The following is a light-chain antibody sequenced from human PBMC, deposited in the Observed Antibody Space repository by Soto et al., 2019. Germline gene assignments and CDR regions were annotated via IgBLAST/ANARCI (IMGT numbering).Light chain of an antibody. V-gene: IGLV2-14*01. CDR1: SSDIGTYNY. CDR3: SSYTSNTIRAV. CDR2: EVI. J-gene: IGLJ2*01. Sequence: QSVLTQPASVSGSAGQSITISCTGTSSDIGTYNYVSWYQHHPGKAPKLIIYEVINRPSGVSHRFSGSKSGNTASLTISGLQAEDEADYYCSSYTSNTIRAVFGGGTKLTVL.